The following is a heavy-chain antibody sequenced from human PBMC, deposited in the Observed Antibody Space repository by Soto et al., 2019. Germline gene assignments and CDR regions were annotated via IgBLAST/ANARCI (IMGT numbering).Heavy chain of an antibody. CDR3: ARSANTYGSPFDY. CDR1: GFTVGNNS. J-gene: IGHJ4*02. D-gene: IGHD3-10*01. CDR2: MHRGGST. Sequence: EVHLVESGGGLVQPGGSLRLSCAASGFTVGNNSMSWVRQAPGKGLEWVSIMHRGGSTSYADSVKGRFTITRDSSKNILYLQIHGLPADDTAVYYCARSANTYGSPFDYWRQGALVTVSS. V-gene: IGHV3-66*01.